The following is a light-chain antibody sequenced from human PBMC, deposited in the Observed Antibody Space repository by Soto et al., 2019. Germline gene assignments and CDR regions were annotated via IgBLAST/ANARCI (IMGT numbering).Light chain of an antibody. CDR2: DVS. J-gene: IGLJ3*02. V-gene: IGLV2-11*01. CDR1: SSYVGDYNY. CDR3: CAYAGSYTWV. Sequence: QSALTQPRSVSGSPGQSVTISCTGTSSYVGDYNYVSWYQQNPGKAPKLMIYDVSKRPSGVPDRFSGSKSGNTASLTISGLQAEDEADYYCCAYAGSYTWVFGGGTKVTVL.